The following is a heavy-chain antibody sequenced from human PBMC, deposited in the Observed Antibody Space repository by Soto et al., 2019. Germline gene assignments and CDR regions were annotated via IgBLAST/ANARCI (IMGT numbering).Heavy chain of an antibody. J-gene: IGHJ4*02. V-gene: IGHV4-59*11. CDR3: ARVGSSGWSPDY. CDR2: IFYSGGT. CDR1: GGAISGHY. D-gene: IGHD6-19*01. Sequence: KASETLSLTCSVSGGAISGHYWTWIRQPPGKGLEWIGYIFYSGGTNYNPSLKSRVTISVDTSKNQFSLKMSYVTAADTALYYCARVGSSGWSPDYWGRGTLVTV.